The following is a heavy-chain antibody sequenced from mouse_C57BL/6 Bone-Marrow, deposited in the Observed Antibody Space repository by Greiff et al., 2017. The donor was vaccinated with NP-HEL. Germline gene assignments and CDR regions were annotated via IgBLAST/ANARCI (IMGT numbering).Heavy chain of an antibody. V-gene: IGHV1-7*01. CDR1: GYTFTSYW. CDR2: INPSSGYT. J-gene: IGHJ4*01. D-gene: IGHD2-3*01. Sequence: VQRVESGAELAKPGASVKLSCKASGYTFTSYWMHWVKQRPGQGLEWIGYINPSSGYTKYNQKFKDKATLTADKSSSTAYMQLSSLTYEDSAVYYCGWLLPYYYAMDYWGQGTSVTVSS. CDR3: GWLLPYYYAMDY.